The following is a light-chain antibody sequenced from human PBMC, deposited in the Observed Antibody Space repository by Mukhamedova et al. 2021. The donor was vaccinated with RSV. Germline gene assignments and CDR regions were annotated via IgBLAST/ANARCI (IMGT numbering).Light chain of an antibody. CDR3: MQATQFPPLT. J-gene: IGKJ4*01. V-gene: IGKV2-24*01. CDR2: KIS. Sequence: SWLRQRPGQPPRLLIYKISHRFSGVPDRFSGSGAGTDFTLKISRVEAEDVGVYYCMQATQFPPLTFGGGTRVEIK.